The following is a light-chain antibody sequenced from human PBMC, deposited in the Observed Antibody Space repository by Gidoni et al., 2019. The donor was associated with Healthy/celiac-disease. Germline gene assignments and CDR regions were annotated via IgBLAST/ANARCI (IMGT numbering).Light chain of an antibody. CDR3: QQYGSSPLYT. V-gene: IGKV3-20*01. CDR2: GAS. CDR1: QSVSSSY. Sequence: EIVLTQSPGTLSLSPGERATLSCRASQSVSSSYLAWYQQKPGQAPRLLIYGASSRVTGIPDRFSGSGSGTDFTLTISRLEPEDFAVYYCQQYGSSPLYTFXXXTKLEIK. J-gene: IGKJ2*01.